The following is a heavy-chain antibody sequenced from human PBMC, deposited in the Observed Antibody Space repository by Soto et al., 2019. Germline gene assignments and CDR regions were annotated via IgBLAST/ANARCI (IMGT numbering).Heavy chain of an antibody. D-gene: IGHD2-21*01. J-gene: IGHJ6*03. V-gene: IGHV4-31*03. CDR1: GGSISSGGYY. CDR2: IYYSGST. CDR3: ARSDLPYYMDV. Sequence: SETLSLTCTVSGGSISSGGYYWSWIRQHPGKGLEWIGYIYYSGSTYYNPSLKSRVTISVDTSKNQFSLKLSSVTAADTAVYYCARSDLPYYMDVWGKGTTVTVSS.